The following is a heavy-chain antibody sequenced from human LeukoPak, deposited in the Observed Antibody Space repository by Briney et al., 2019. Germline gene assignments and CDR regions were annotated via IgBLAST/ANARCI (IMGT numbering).Heavy chain of an antibody. CDR3: ARDGRGYYDSSGSTHALVYGMDV. CDR2: IYHSGST. CDR1: GGSISNSNW. V-gene: IGHV4-4*02. D-gene: IGHD3-22*01. Sequence: SETLSLTCAVSGGSISNSNWWSWVRQPPGKGLEWIGEIYHSGSTNYNPSLKSRVTISVDKSKNQFSLKLRSVTAADTAVYYCARDGRGYYDSSGSTHALVYGMDVWGQGTTVTVFS. J-gene: IGHJ6*02.